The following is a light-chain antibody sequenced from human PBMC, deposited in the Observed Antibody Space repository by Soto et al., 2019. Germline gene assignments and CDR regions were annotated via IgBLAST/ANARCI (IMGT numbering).Light chain of an antibody. J-gene: IGKJ4*01. CDR3: QQRSNWPLT. CDR2: DAS. CDR1: QSVSSY. Sequence: EIVLTQSPATLSLSPGERATLSCRASQSVSSYLVWYQQKPGQAPRRLIYDASNRATGIPARFSGSGSGTDFTRTISSLEPEDFAVYYCQQRSNWPLTFGGGTKVEVK. V-gene: IGKV3-11*01.